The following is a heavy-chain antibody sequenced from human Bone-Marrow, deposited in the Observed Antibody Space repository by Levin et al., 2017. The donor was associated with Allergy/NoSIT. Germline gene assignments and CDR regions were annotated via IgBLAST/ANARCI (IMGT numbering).Heavy chain of an antibody. D-gene: IGHD5-24*01. V-gene: IGHV4-31*03. J-gene: IGHJ4*02. CDR3: AREDGSTFDS. CDR1: GGSIRSGGYH. CDR2: IYYSGST. Sequence: SQTLSLPCPVSGGSIRSGGYHWSWIRQHAGKGLEWIGYIYYSGSTYYNPSLKSRAMISLDTSKNQFSLKVTSATAADAAVYYCAREDGSTFDSWGQGTLVTVSS.